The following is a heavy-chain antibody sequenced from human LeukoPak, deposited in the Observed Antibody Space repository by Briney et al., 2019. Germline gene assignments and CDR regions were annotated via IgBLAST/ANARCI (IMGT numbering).Heavy chain of an antibody. J-gene: IGHJ3*02. CDR2: IRYDGSNK. V-gene: IGHV3-30*02. D-gene: IGHD6-13*01. Sequence: GGSLRLSCAASGFTFSSYGMHWVRQAPGKGLEWVAFIRYDGSNKYYADSVKGRFTISRDNSKNTLYLQMNSLRAEDTAVYYCSHYVSPGSIAADIWADAFDIWGQGTMVTVSS. CDR3: SHYVSPGSIAADIWADAFDI. CDR1: GFTFSSYG.